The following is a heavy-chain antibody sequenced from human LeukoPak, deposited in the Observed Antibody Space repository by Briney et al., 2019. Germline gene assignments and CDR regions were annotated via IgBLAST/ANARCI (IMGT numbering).Heavy chain of an antibody. J-gene: IGHJ4*02. CDR1: GFTFSSYG. D-gene: IGHD3-9*01. CDR2: IRYDGSNK. Sequence: GGSLGLSCAASGFTFSSYGMHWVRQAPGKGLEWVAFIRYDGSNKYYADSVKGRFTISRDNSKNALYLQMNSLRAEDTAVYYCAKGYDTLTGFDYWGQGTLVTVSS. V-gene: IGHV3-30*02. CDR3: AKGYDTLTGFDY.